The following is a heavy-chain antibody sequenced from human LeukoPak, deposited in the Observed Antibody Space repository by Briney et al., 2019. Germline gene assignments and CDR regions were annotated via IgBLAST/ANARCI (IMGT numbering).Heavy chain of an antibody. CDR3: ARETDSYDAFDI. Sequence: GGSLRLSCAASGFTFSSYEMNWVRQAPGKGLEWVSYISSSGSTIYYADSVKGRFTISRDNAKNSLYLQMNSLRAKDTAVYYCARETDSYDAFDIWGQGTMVTVSS. CDR2: ISSSGSTI. J-gene: IGHJ3*02. CDR1: GFTFSSYE. V-gene: IGHV3-48*03. D-gene: IGHD5-18*01.